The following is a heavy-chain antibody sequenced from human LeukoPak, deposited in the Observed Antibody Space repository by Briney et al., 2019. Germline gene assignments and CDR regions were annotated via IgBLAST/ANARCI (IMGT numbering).Heavy chain of an antibody. D-gene: IGHD3-22*01. Sequence: KTSETLSLTCSVSSYSIPSGYYWGWIRQPPGEGLEWIGSINLSGHTYYNPSLKSRVTISVDTSKNQFSLKLSSVTAADTAVYYCARVPDSSGYYSYYWYFDLWGRGTLVTVSS. J-gene: IGHJ2*01. CDR2: INLSGHT. CDR3: ARVPDSSGYYSYYWYFDL. CDR1: SYSIPSGYY. V-gene: IGHV4-38-2*02.